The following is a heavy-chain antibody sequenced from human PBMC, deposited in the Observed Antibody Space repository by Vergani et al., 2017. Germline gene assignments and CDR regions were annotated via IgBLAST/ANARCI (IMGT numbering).Heavy chain of an antibody. CDR1: GGSFSGYY. V-gene: IGHV4-34*01. CDR3: ARQTEGDHYYYYLDA. CDR2: VYYTGST. J-gene: IGHJ6*03. D-gene: IGHD1-26*01. Sequence: QVQLQQWGAGLLKPSETLSLTCAVYGGSFSGYYWSWIRQPPGKGLEWIGSVYYTGSTYYNPSLTSRVTMSIDTSKNVFSLRMTSVTAADTAVYYCARQTEGDHYYYYLDAWAKGAAVTVSS.